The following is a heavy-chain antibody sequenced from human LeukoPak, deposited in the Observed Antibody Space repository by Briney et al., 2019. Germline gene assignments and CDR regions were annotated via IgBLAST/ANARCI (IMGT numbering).Heavy chain of an antibody. CDR1: GFTFSSYA. D-gene: IGHD2-21*01. J-gene: IGHJ6*03. V-gene: IGHV3-30-3*01. Sequence: PGGSLRLSCAASGFTFSSYAMHWVRQAPGKGLEWVAVISYDGSNKYYADSVKGRFTISRDNSKNTLYLQMNSLKTEDTAVYYCTTAEVALALDYYYYYMDVWGKGTTVTVSS. CDR3: TTAEVALALDYYYYYMDV. CDR2: ISYDGSNK.